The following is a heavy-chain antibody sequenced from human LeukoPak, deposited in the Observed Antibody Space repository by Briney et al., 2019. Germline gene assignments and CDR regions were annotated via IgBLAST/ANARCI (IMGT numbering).Heavy chain of an antibody. J-gene: IGHJ6*03. CDR3: ARDRSSWTTYYYYYMDV. V-gene: IGHV1-69*01. CDR2: IIPIFGTA. CDR1: GFTFSSYA. Sequence: GGSLRLSCAASGFTFSSYAISWVRQAPGQGLEWMGGIIPIFGTANYAQKFQGRVTITADESTSTAYMELSSLRSEDTAVYYCARDRSSWTTYYYYYMDVWGKGTTVTVSS. D-gene: IGHD6-13*01.